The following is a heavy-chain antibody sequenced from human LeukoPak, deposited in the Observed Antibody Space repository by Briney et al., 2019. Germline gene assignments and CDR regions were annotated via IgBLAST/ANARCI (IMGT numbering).Heavy chain of an antibody. Sequence: GGSLRLSCSASGFTVSSDYMSWVRQAPGKGLAWLSVIYSGGTTYYADSVRGRFTISRDNSKNTVYLQMNSLRVEGTAVYYCTRGGSVPATRSFDYWGQGTLVTVSS. CDR1: GFTVSSDY. V-gene: IGHV3-66*01. CDR2: IYSGGTT. CDR3: TRGGSVPATRSFDY. J-gene: IGHJ4*02. D-gene: IGHD5-24*01.